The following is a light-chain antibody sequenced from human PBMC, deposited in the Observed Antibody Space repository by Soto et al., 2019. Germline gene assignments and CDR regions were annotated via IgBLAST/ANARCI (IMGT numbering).Light chain of an antibody. CDR3: SSYAGNNILV. J-gene: IGLJ2*01. CDR1: SSDVGGYNS. Sequence: QSALTQPPSASGSPGQSVTISCTGTSSDVGGYNSVSWYQQHPGKAPKLMIYEVTKRPSGVPDRFSGSKSGNTASLTVSGLQAEDEAAYYCSSYAGNNILVLGGGTKLTVL. CDR2: EVT. V-gene: IGLV2-8*01.